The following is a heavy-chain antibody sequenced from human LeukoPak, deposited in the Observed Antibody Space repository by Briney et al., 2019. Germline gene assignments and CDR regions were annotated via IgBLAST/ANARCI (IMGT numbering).Heavy chain of an antibody. J-gene: IGHJ4*02. CDR3: ASTYYDPGGFSPFDY. Sequence: SETLSPTCAVYGGSFSGYNWNWIRQTPGKGLDWIGEINDSGTTNYNPSLRSRLTMSIDTSKKQFSLSLTSVTAADTAVYYCASTYYDPGGFSPFDYWGQGTLVTVSS. CDR1: GGSFSGYN. CDR2: INDSGTT. D-gene: IGHD3-22*01. V-gene: IGHV4-34*01.